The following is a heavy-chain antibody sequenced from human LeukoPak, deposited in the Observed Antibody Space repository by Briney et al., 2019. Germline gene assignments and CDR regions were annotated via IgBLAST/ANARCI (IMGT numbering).Heavy chain of an antibody. CDR2: ISPGHYT. J-gene: IGHJ4*02. D-gene: IGHD5-24*01. Sequence: GGSLRLSCAASGFTFTDYGITWVRQAPGKGLEWVSSISPGHYTYYADADSMRGRFTISRDNPRNSVYLQMDSLRVDDTALFYCTRSLEVPGYNDSEFWGRGTLVTVSS. CDR3: TRSLEVPGYNDSEF. CDR1: GFTFTDYG. V-gene: IGHV3-69-1*01.